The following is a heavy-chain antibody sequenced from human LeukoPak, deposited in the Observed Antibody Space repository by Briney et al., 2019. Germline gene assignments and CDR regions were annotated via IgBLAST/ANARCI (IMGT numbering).Heavy chain of an antibody. CDR3: ARDAKYYYDSSGYY. Sequence: GESLKISCAVSGFTFSRYWMSWVRQAPGKGLEWVANIKEDGSEKYYVDSMKGRFTISRDNAKNSLYLQMNSLRAEDTAVYYCARDAKYYYDSSGYYWGQGTLVTVSS. CDR1: GFTFSRYW. D-gene: IGHD3-22*01. CDR2: IKEDGSEK. V-gene: IGHV3-7*01. J-gene: IGHJ4*02.